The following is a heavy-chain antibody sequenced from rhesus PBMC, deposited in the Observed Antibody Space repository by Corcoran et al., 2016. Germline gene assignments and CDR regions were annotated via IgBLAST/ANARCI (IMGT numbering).Heavy chain of an antibody. CDR3: ATLYMGSGLSYWYFDL. CDR1: GYTFTDYY. V-gene: IGHV1-111*02. J-gene: IGHJ2*01. CDR2: VDPEDGEA. D-gene: IGHD6S26*01. Sequence: EVQLVQSGAEVKKPGASVKISCKASGYTFTDYYLHWVRQAPGKGLEWMIHVDPEDGEAIHAQKFQDRVTITADTSTDTAYMELSSLRSEDTAVYYCATLYMGSGLSYWYFDLWGPGTPITISS.